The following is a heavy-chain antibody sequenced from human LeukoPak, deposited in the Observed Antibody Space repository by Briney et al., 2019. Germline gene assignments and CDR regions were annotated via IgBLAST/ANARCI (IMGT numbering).Heavy chain of an antibody. CDR2: ISSNGGST. Sequence: PGGSLRLSCAASGFTFSSYAMSWVRQAPGKGLEWVSTISSNGGSTYYAESVKGRFTISRDNSKNTLYLQMNSLRPEDTAVYYCAKEESFGSSPIADHWGQGTLVTVSS. V-gene: IGHV3-23*01. J-gene: IGHJ4*02. CDR1: GFTFSSYA. D-gene: IGHD6-13*01. CDR3: AKEESFGSSPIADH.